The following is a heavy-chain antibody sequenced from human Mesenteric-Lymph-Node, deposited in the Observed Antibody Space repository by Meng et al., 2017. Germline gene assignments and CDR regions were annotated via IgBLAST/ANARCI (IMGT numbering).Heavy chain of an antibody. Sequence: GESLKISCAASGFTFSSYSMNWVRQAPGKGLEWVSSISSSSSYIYYADSVKGRFTISRDNAKNSLYLQMNSLRAEDTAVYYCARDGLLGGSPYYFDYWGQGTLVTVSS. CDR1: GFTFSSYS. CDR2: ISSSSSYI. V-gene: IGHV3-21*01. J-gene: IGHJ4*02. D-gene: IGHD1-26*01. CDR3: ARDGLLGGSPYYFDY.